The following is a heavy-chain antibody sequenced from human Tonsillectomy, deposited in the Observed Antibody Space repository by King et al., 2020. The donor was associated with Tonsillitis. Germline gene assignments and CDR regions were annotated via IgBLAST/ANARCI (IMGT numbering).Heavy chain of an antibody. CDR2: FHPADSNT. CDR1: GYSFTNYW. CDR3: CIGGPGHTYFDP. D-gene: IGHD1-26*01. J-gene: IGHJ5*02. V-gene: IGHV5-51*01. Sequence: VQLVESGAEVKKPGESLKISCLGSGYSFTNYWIAWVRQMPGKGLEWMGFFHPADSNTIYSPSFQGQVTISADKSISTAYLQWTSLKASDTAMYYCCIGGPGHTYFDPWGQGTLVTVSS.